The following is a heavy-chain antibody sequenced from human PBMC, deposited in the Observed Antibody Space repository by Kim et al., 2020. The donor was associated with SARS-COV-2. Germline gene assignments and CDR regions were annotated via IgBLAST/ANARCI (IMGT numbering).Heavy chain of an antibody. D-gene: IGHD6-13*01. CDR2: INHSGST. CDR1: GGSFSGYY. CDR3: ARGGRSPNSSSWYVRYYYYGMDV. J-gene: IGHJ6*02. V-gene: IGHV4-34*01. Sequence: SETLSLTCAVYGGSFSGYYWSWIRQPPGKGLEWIGEINHSGSTNYNPSLKSRVTISVDTSKNQFSLKLSSVTAADTAVYYCARGGRSPNSSSWYVRYYYYGMDVWGQGTTVTVSS.